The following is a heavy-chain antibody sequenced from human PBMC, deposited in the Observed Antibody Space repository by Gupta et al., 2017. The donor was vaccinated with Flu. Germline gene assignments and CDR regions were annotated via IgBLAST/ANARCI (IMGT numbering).Heavy chain of an antibody. Sequence: EVQLVESGGGLVQPGGSLRLSCAVSGFSFSTEWMAWVRQAPGKGLEWVANIKQDGGETYYLDSVKGRFTISRDNAKNSVYLQMNSLRAEDTAVYYCATIANVHFDYWGQGTLVTVSS. J-gene: IGHJ4*02. CDR2: IKQDGGET. CDR1: GFSFSTEW. V-gene: IGHV3-7*01. D-gene: IGHD1-1*01. CDR3: ATIANVHFDY.